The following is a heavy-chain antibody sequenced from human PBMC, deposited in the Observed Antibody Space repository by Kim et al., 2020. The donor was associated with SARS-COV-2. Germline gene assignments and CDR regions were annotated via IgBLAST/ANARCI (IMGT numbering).Heavy chain of an antibody. V-gene: IGHV3-53*01. CDR2: T. J-gene: IGHJ4*02. Sequence: TYYADSGKGRFTISRDNSKNTLYLQMNSLRAEDTAVYYCARYCSGGSFDYWGQGTLVTVSS. D-gene: IGHD2-15*01. CDR3: ARYCSGGSFDY.